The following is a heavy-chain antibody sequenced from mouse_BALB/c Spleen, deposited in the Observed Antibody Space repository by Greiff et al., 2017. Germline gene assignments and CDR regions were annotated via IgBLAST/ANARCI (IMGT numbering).Heavy chain of an antibody. V-gene: IGHV5-12-1*01. CDR1: GFAFSSYD. Sequence: EVQLVESGGGLVKPGGSLKLSCAASGFAFSSYDMSWVRQTPEKRLEWVAYISSGGGSTYYPDNVKGRFTISRDNAKNTLYLQMSGLNAADTAMYYCARHFADYWGQGTTLTVSS. CDR2: ISSGGGST. CDR3: ARHFADY. J-gene: IGHJ2*01.